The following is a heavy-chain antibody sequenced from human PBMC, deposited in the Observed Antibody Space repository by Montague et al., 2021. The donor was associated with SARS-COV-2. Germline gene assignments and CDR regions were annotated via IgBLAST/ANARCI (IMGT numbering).Heavy chain of an antibody. CDR2: IKQDGSEK. D-gene: IGHD6-19*01. J-gene: IGHJ6*02. V-gene: IGHV3-7*01. CDR1: GFTFSSYW. Sequence: SLRLSFLASGFTFSSYWMSWVRQAPGKGLEWVANIKQDGSEKYYVDSVKGRFTISRDNAKNSLYLQMNSLRAEDTAVYYCAREGAVAGYYYYYGMDVWGQGTTVTVSS. CDR3: AREGAVAGYYYYYGMDV.